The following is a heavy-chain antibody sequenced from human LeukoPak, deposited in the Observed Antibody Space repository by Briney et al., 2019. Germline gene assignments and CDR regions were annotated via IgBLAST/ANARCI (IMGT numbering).Heavy chain of an antibody. D-gene: IGHD3-3*01. CDR1: GFTFSSHA. CDR2: ITGSGAST. CDR3: AKGGGGSLEWLPPMDV. Sequence: GGSLRLSCAASGFTFSSHAMGWVRQAPGKGLEWVSSITGSGASTYYGDSVKGRFTISRDNSKNTLYLQMNRLRAEDTAVYYCAKGGGGSLEWLPPMDVWGQGTTVTVSS. V-gene: IGHV3-23*01. J-gene: IGHJ6*02.